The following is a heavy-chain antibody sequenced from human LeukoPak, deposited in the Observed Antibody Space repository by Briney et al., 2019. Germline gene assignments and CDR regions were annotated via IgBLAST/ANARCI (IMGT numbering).Heavy chain of an antibody. CDR1: GFTFSSYG. V-gene: IGHV3-30*18. D-gene: IGHD6-19*01. J-gene: IGHJ4*02. Sequence: GGSLRLSCAASGFTFSSYGMHWVRRAPGKGLEWVAVISYDGSNKYYADSVKGRFTISRDNSKNTLYLQMNSLRAEDTAVYYCAKDPYSSGWSVYFDYWGQGTLVTVSS. CDR3: AKDPYSSGWSVYFDY. CDR2: ISYDGSNK.